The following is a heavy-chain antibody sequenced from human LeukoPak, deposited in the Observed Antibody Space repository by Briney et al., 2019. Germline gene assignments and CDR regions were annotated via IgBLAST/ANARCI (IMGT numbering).Heavy chain of an antibody. J-gene: IGHJ4*02. V-gene: IGHV4-34*01. CDR2: INHSGST. CDR1: GGSFSGYY. CDR3: ARGFKWELGS. D-gene: IGHD1-26*01. Sequence: SETLSLTCAVYGGSFSGYYWSWIRQPPGKGLEWIGEINHSGSTNYNPSLKSRVTISVNTSKNQFSLKRSSVTAADTAVYYCARGFKWELGSWGQGTLVTVSS.